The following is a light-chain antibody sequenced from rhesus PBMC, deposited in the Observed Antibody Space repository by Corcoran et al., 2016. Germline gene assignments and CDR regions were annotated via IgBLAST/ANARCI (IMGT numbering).Light chain of an antibody. CDR1: QGIRSW. CDR3: PQYNSAPLT. J-gene: IGKJ4*01. V-gene: IGKV1-21*01. Sequence: DIQMTQSPSSLSASVGDRVTITCRAIQGIRSWLAWYQQKPGKAPKLLIYKAYSWQSGFPSRFSGSGPGTDFTLTISSLQPEDFATYCCPQYNSAPLTFGGGTKVEIK. CDR2: KAY.